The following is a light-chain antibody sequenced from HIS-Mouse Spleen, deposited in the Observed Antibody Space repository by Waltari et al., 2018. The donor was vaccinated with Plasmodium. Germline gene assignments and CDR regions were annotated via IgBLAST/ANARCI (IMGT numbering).Light chain of an antibody. J-gene: IGKJ1*01. CDR3: QQYGSSPTWT. Sequence: EIVLTQSPGTLSLSPGESAPLSCRASQRVSSSYLAWYQRKPVQAPRLLIYGASSRAMGIPDRFSGSGAGTDFTLTISRLEPEDFAVYYCQQYGSSPTWTFGQGTKVEIK. CDR1: QRVSSSY. V-gene: IGKV3-20*01. CDR2: GAS.